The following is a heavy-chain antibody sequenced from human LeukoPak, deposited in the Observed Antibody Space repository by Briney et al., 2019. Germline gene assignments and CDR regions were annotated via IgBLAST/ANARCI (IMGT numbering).Heavy chain of an antibody. Sequence: GGSLRLSCAASGFTFSSYAMHWVRQAPGKGLEWVAVISYDGSNKYYADSVKGRLTISRDNSKNTLYLQMNSLRDEDTAVYYCARDAGCSSTTCYSGWFDPWGQGTLVTVSS. CDR3: ARDAGCSSTTCYSGWFDP. J-gene: IGHJ5*02. V-gene: IGHV3-30-3*01. CDR1: GFTFSSYA. CDR2: ISYDGSNK. D-gene: IGHD2-2*01.